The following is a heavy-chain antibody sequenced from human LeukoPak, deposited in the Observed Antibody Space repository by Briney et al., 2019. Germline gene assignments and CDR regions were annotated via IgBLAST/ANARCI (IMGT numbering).Heavy chain of an antibody. V-gene: IGHV1-18*01. D-gene: IGHD3-22*01. J-gene: IGHJ4*02. CDR2: ISAYNGNT. CDR1: GYTFTSYG. CDR3: ARDWYYYDSSGSHSPDY. Sequence: RASVKVSCKASGYTFTSYGISWVRQAPGQGLEWMGWISAYNGNTNYAQKLQGRVTMTTDTSTSTAYMELRSLRSDDTAVYYCARDWYYYDSSGSHSPDYWGQGTLVTVSS.